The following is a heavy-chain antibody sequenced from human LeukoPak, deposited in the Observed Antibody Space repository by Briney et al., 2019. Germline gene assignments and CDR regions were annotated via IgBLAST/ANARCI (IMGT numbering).Heavy chain of an antibody. CDR2: INAGNGNT. Sequence: VASVKVSCKASGYTFTSYGISWVRQAPGQRLEWMGWINAGNGNTKYSQKFQGRVTITRDTSASTAYMELSSLRSEDTAVYYCARDQSAVVVTAIWDYWGQGTLVTVSS. D-gene: IGHD2-21*02. CDR3: ARDQSAVVVTAIWDY. CDR1: GYTFTSYG. J-gene: IGHJ4*02. V-gene: IGHV1-3*01.